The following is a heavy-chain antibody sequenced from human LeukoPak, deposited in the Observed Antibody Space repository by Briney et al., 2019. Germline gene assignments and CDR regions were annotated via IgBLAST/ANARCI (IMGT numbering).Heavy chain of an antibody. D-gene: IGHD6-6*01. V-gene: IGHV4-38-2*02. CDR3: ARRGYSSSSWFDY. CDR2: IYHSGST. CDR1: GYSISSGYY. Sequence: SETLSLTCTVSGYSISSGYYWGWIRQPPGKGLEWIGSIYHSGSTYYNPSLKSRVTISVDTSKNQFSLKLSSVTAADTAVYYCARRGYSSSSWFDYWGQGTLVTVSS. J-gene: IGHJ4*02.